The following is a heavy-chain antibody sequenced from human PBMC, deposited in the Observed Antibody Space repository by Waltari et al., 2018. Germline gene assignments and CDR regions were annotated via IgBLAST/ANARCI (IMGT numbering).Heavy chain of an antibody. CDR2: INHGGST. J-gene: IGHJ4*02. CDR3: AREPRYCSGGSCLRHYFDY. CDR1: GGSFRGYY. Sequence: QVQLQQWGAGLLKPSETLSLTCAVYGGSFRGYYWSWIRQPPGKGLEWIGEINHGGSTNYSPSRKSRVTISVDTSKNQFSLKRSSVTAADTAVYYCAREPRYCSGGSCLRHYFDYWGQGTLVTVSS. D-gene: IGHD2-15*01. V-gene: IGHV4-34*01.